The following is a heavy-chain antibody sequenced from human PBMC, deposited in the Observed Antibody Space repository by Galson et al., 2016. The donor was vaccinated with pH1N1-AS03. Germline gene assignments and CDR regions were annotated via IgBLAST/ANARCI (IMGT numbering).Heavy chain of an antibody. CDR1: GGSISGYY. J-gene: IGHJ4*02. V-gene: IGHV4-4*07. CDR3: ARRGGSGAPLFDY. Sequence: ETLSLTCTVPGGSISGYYWSWIRQPAGKGLEWIGRMYTSGSTNYNPSLKSRVTMSVDTSKNQLSLKLTSVTAADTAVYYCARRGGSGAPLFDYWGQGTLVTVSS. D-gene: IGHD6-19*01. CDR2: MYTSGST.